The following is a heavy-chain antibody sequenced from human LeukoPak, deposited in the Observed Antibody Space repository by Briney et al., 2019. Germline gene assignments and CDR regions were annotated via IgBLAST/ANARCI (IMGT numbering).Heavy chain of an antibody. D-gene: IGHD6-6*01. Sequence: SETLSLTCAVYGGSFSGYYWSWIRQPPGKGLEWIGEINHSGSTNYNPSPKSRVTISVDTSKNQFSLKLSSVTAADTAVYYCARTRLDSSSFRPWNPKFRFDYWGQGTLVTVSS. CDR1: GGSFSGYY. CDR2: INHSGST. V-gene: IGHV4-34*01. CDR3: ARTRLDSSSFRPWNPKFRFDY. J-gene: IGHJ4*02.